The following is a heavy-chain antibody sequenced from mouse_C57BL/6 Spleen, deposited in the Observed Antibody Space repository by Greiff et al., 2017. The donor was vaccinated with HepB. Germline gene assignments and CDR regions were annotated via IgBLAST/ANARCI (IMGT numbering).Heavy chain of an antibody. CDR3: ARRDYYYGSSYGYFDY. J-gene: IGHJ2*01. Sequence: QVQLQQPGAELVKPGASVKMSCKASGYTFTSYWITWVKQRPGQGLEWIGDIYPGSGSTNYNEKFKSKATLTVDTSSSTAYMQLSSLTSEDSAVYYCARRDYYYGSSYGYFDYWGKGTTLTVSS. V-gene: IGHV1-55*01. CDR1: GYTFTSYW. CDR2: IYPGSGST. D-gene: IGHD1-1*01.